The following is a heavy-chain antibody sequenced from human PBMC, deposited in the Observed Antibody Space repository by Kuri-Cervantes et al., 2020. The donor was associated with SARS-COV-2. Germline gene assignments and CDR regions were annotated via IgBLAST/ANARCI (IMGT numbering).Heavy chain of an antibody. J-gene: IGHJ3*02. D-gene: IGHD3-22*01. Sequence: AAEKVSCKASGNTFTGYYMHWVRQAPGQGLEWMGWINPNSGGTNYAQKFQGWVTMTRDTSISTVYMELSRLRSDDSAVYYCARSTPFRRLAVISQGGAFDIWGQGTMVTVSS. V-gene: IGHV1-2*04. CDR3: ARSTPFRRLAVISQGGAFDI. CDR2: INPNSGGT. CDR1: GNTFTGYY.